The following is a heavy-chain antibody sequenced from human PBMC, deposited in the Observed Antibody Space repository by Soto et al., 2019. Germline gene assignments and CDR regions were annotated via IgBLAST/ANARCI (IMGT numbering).Heavy chain of an antibody. CDR2: ISTTSFTI. V-gene: IGHV3-48*02. CDR3: ARDRCYDGTCYSASDS. D-gene: IGHD2-15*01. CDR1: GFSFSTYN. Sequence: PGGSLRLSCAASGFSFSTYNMDWVRQAPGKGPEWIAYISTTSFTIYHADSVKGRFTISRDNDRNSLYLEMNSLRDEDTAVYYCARDRCYDGTCYSASDSWGQGTLVTVSS. J-gene: IGHJ5*01.